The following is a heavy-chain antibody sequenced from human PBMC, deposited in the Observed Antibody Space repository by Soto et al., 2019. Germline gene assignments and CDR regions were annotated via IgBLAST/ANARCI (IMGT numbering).Heavy chain of an antibody. V-gene: IGHV1-2*02. CDR2: VNPNTGVT. CDR1: GYTFTAFY. J-gene: IGHJ5*02. CDR3: TTLRLHR. Sequence: ASVKVSCKASGYTFTAFYMNWVRQAPGQGLEWMGWVNPNTGVTKYAQKFQGRVTMTRDTSINTAYMELSGLTSDDTAVYYCTTLRLHRWPQGTLVPFSS.